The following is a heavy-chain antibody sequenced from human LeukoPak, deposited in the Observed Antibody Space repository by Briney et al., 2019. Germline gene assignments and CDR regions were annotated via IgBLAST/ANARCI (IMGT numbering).Heavy chain of an antibody. CDR2: ISGSGGST. J-gene: IGHJ4*02. V-gene: IGHV3-23*01. CDR1: GFTFSSYA. D-gene: IGHD3-16*01. CDR3: AKGIGGARQSPDFDY. Sequence: GGSLRLSCGASGFTFSSYAMSWVRQAPGKGLEWVSAISGSGGSTYYADSVKGRFTISRDNAKNSLYLQMNSLRAEDTALYYCAKGIGGARQSPDFDYWGQGTLVTVSS.